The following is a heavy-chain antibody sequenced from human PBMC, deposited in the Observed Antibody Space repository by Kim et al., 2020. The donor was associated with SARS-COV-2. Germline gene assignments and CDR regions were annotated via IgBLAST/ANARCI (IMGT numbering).Heavy chain of an antibody. D-gene: IGHD6-19*01. J-gene: IGHJ4*02. Sequence: ASVKVSCKASGYTFTSYGISWVRQAPGQGLEWMGWISAYNGNTNYAQKLQGRVTMTTDTSTTTAYLELRGLRSDDTAVYYCARGGALRIGGIAVAGKWDYLDYWGQGTLVTVSS. CDR2: ISAYNGNT. CDR1: GYTFTSYG. V-gene: IGHV1-18*01. CDR3: ARGGALRIGGIAVAGKWDYLDY.